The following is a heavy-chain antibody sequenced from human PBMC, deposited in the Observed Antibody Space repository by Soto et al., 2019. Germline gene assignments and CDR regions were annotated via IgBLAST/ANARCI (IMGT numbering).Heavy chain of an antibody. J-gene: IGHJ6*03. Sequence: QVQLVESGGGVVQPGRSLRLSCAASGFTFSSYGMHWVRQAPGKGLEWVAVISYDGSNKYYADSVKGRFTISRDNSKNTLYLQMNSLRAEDTAVYYCAKDGSSGPYNGNYYYYYYMDVWGKGTTVTVSS. D-gene: IGHD1-26*01. CDR1: GFTFSSYG. CDR3: AKDGSSGPYNGNYYYYYYMDV. CDR2: ISYDGSNK. V-gene: IGHV3-30*18.